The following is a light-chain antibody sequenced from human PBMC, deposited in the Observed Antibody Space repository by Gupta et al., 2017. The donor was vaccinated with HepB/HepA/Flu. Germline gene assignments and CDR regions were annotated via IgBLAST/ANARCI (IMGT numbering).Light chain of an antibody. CDR3: QQHNKWPRT. CDR2: GAS. Sequence: EIVMTQSPVTLSVSPGERATLSCRASQSISSNLAWYQQKGGQAPRLLIHGASTRATGIPARFSGSGSGTEFTLTISSLQSEDFAVYYCQQHNKWPRTFGQGTKVEIK. V-gene: IGKV3-15*01. J-gene: IGKJ1*01. CDR1: QSISSN.